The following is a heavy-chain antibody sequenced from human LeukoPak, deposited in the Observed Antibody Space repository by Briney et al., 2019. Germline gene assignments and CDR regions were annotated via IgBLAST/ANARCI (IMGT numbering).Heavy chain of an antibody. CDR2: INHSVST. V-gene: IGHV4-34*01. CDR3: AREGCSSTSCYRLGY. D-gene: IGHD2-2*01. Sequence: SETLSLTCAVYGGSFSGYYWSWIRQPPGKGLEWIGEINHSVSTNYNPSLKSRVTISVDTSKNQFSLKLSSVTAADTAAYYCAREGCSSTSCYRLGYWGQGTPVTVSS. CDR1: GGSFSGYY. J-gene: IGHJ4*02.